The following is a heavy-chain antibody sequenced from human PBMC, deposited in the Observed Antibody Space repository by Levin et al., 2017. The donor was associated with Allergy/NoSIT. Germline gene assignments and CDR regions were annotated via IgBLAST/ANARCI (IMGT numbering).Heavy chain of an antibody. D-gene: IGHD1-1*01. J-gene: IGHJ3*02. CDR1: GFTFSTYA. CDR2: ISGSAGST. CDR3: AKAGNWNSGKTGAFDI. Sequence: SGGSLRLSCVASGFTFSTYAMSWVRQAPGKGLEWVSAISGSAGSTYYADSVKGRFTISRDNSKNTLYLQMNSLRAEDTAVYYCAKAGNWNSGKTGAFDIWGQGTMVTVSS. V-gene: IGHV3-23*01.